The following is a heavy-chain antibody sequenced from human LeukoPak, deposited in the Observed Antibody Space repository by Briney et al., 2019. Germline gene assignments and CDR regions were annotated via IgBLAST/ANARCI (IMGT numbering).Heavy chain of an antibody. CDR1: GFTFSSYG. CDR2: ISYDGSNK. D-gene: IGHD3-3*01. V-gene: IGHV3-30*18. Sequence: AGGSLRLSCAASGFTFSSYGMHWVRQAPGKGLEWVAVISYDGSNKYYADSVKGRFTISRDNSKNTLYLQMNSLRAEDTAVYYCAKDIQGGRFLEWLLGGGYGMDVWGQGTTVTVSS. CDR3: AKDIQGGRFLEWLLGGGYGMDV. J-gene: IGHJ6*02.